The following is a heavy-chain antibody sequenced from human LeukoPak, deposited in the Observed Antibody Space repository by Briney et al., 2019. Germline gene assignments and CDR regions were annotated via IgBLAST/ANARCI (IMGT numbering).Heavy chain of an antibody. CDR2: ISGSANNT. CDR3: AREPTL. CDR1: GFSFSIYA. Sequence: GGSLRLSCAASGFSFSIYAMSWVRQAPGKGLEWVAAISGSANNTYYADSVKGRFTISRDNSKNTLYLQINSLRAEDTAVYYCAREPTLWGQGTLVTVSS. J-gene: IGHJ4*02. D-gene: IGHD1-14*01. V-gene: IGHV3-23*01.